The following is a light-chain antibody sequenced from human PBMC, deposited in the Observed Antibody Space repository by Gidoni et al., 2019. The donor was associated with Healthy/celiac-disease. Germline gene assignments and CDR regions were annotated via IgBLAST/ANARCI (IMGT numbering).Light chain of an antibody. CDR2: AAS. J-gene: IGKJ4*01. CDR3: QQSYSTXPXT. Sequence: DIQMTQSPSSLSASVGDRVTITCRASQSISSYLNWYQQKPGKAPKLLIYAASSLQSGVPSRFSGSGSXTDFTLTISSLQPEDFATYYCQQSYSTXPXTFGGGTKVEIK. V-gene: IGKV1-39*01. CDR1: QSISSY.